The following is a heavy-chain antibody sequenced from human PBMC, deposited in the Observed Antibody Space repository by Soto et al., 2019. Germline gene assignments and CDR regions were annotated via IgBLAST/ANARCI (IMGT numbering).Heavy chain of an antibody. CDR3: ARDPLSHGDHFYLDY. J-gene: IGHJ4*02. V-gene: IGHV5-51*01. D-gene: IGHD4-17*01. CDR2: IYPGDSDT. Sequence: PGESLKISCKGSGYSFTSYWIGWVRQMPGKGLEWMGIIYPGDSDTRYSPSFQGQVTISADKSISTAYLQWSSLRSEDTAVYYCARDPLSHGDHFYLDYWGQGALVTVSS. CDR1: GYSFTSYW.